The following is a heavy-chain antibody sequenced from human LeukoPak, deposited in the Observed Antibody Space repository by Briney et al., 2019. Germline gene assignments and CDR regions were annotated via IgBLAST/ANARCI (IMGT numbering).Heavy chain of an antibody. CDR2: TYYRSKWYN. Sequence: SQTLSLTCAISGDSVSSNSAAWNWIRQSPSRGLEWLGRTYYRSKWYNDYAASVKSRITINPDTSKNQFSLQLNSVTPEDTAVYYCARFGAPSYYGSGSYYNLWGQGTLVTVSS. V-gene: IGHV6-1*01. J-gene: IGHJ4*02. CDR3: ARFGAPSYYGSGSYYNL. CDR1: GDSVSSNSAA. D-gene: IGHD3-10*01.